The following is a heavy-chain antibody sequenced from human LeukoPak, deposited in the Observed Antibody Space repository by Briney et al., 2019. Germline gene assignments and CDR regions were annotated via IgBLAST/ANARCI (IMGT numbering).Heavy chain of an antibody. J-gene: IGHJ4*02. CDR1: GGSISSSSYY. D-gene: IGHD7-27*01. CDR2: IYYSGST. Sequence: SETLSLTCTVSGGSISSSSYYWGWIRQPPGKGLEWIGSIYYSGSTYYNPSLKSRVTISVDTSKNQFSLKLSSVTAADTAVYYCARGSHWGLWDYWGQGTLVTVSS. CDR3: ARGSHWGLWDY. V-gene: IGHV4-39*07.